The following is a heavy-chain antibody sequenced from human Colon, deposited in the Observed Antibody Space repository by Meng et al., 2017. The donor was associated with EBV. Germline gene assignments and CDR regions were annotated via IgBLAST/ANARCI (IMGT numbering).Heavy chain of an antibody. CDR1: GGSIRSSSYY. D-gene: IGHD7-27*01. Sequence: QLQDPGPALWKPSETLSLTCTGSGGSIRSSSYYWGWIRQPPGKGLEWIGSIYYSGSTYYNPSLKSRVTISIDTSKNQFSLKLSSVTAADTAVYYCASPLGILGIVDLWGRGTLVTVSS. V-gene: IGHV4-39*01. J-gene: IGHJ2*01. CDR2: IYYSGST. CDR3: ASPLGILGIVDL.